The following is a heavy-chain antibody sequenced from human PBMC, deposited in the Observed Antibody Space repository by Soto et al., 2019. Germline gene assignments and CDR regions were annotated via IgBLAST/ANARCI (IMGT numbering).Heavy chain of an antibody. CDR2: ISGGGSRT. V-gene: IGHV3-23*01. Sequence: DVHLLESGGGLVQPGGSQSLACAASGFNFDNYAMSWVRQAPGKGLEWVSGISGGGSRTYYADSVKGRFTISRDNSQNTLYLQMNSLSVEDTAVYYCAKDPHGSASDFYYFEYWGQGTLVTVSS. D-gene: IGHD3-10*01. J-gene: IGHJ4*02. CDR1: GFNFDNYA. CDR3: AKDPHGSASDFYYFEY.